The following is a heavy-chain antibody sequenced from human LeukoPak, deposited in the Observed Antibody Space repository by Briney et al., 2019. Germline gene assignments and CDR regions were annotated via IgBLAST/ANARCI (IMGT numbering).Heavy chain of an antibody. Sequence: SQTLSLTCTVSGGSISSGGYYWSWIRQHPGKGLEWIGYIYYSGSTYYDPSLKSRVTISVDTSKNQFSLKLSSVTAADTAVYYCARVDDGEPSYFDYWGQGTLVTVSS. D-gene: IGHD1-1*01. V-gene: IGHV4-31*03. CDR2: IYYSGST. CDR3: ARVDDGEPSYFDY. CDR1: GGSISSGGYY. J-gene: IGHJ4*02.